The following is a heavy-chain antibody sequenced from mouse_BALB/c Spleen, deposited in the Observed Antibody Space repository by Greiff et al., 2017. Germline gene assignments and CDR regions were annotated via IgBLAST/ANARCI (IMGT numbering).Heavy chain of an antibody. Sequence: QVQLQQSGPGLVRPSQSLSITCTVSGFSLTSYGVHWVRQSPGKGLEWLGVIWSGGSTDYNAAVIYRLSTIKDNSKSQVFFKMNSLQANDTATYSYAEHLQHFRAMDYWGEGTSVTVSS. CDR3: AEHLQHFRAMDY. CDR2: IWSGGST. CDR1: GFSLTSYG. V-gene: IGHV2-2*02. J-gene: IGHJ4*01.